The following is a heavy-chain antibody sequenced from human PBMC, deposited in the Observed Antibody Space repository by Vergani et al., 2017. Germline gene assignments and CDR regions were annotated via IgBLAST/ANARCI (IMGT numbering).Heavy chain of an antibody. CDR2: ISWDGGST. V-gene: IGHV3-43*01. CDR3: AKDSAELTGYYYYYMDV. CDR1: GFTFDDYT. D-gene: IGHD7-27*01. J-gene: IGHJ6*03. Sequence: EVQLVESGGVVVQPGGSLRLSCAASGFTFDDYTMHWVRQAPGKGLEWVSLISWDGGSTYYADSVKGRFTISRDNSKNSLYLQMNSLRTEDTALYYCAKDSAELTGYYYYYMDVWGKGTTVTVSS.